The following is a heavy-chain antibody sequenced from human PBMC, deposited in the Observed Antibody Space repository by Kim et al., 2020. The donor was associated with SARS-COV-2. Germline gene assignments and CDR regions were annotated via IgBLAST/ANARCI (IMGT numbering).Heavy chain of an antibody. CDR1: GFTFGDYA. V-gene: IGHV3-49*03. Sequence: GGSLRLSCTASGFTFGDYAMSWFRQAPGKGLEWVGFIRSKTYGGTTEYAASVKGRFTISRDDSKSIAYLQMNSLKTEDTAVYYCTRDFVPFGPPMVRGTFEARPAFDIWGQGTMVTVSS. J-gene: IGHJ3*02. CDR3: TRDFVPFGPPMVRGTFEARPAFDI. D-gene: IGHD3-10*01. CDR2: IRSKTYGGTT.